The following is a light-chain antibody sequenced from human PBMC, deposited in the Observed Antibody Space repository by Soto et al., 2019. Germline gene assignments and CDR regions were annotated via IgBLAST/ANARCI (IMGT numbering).Light chain of an antibody. J-gene: IGLJ1*01. CDR3: SSYTSSSTRV. Sequence: QSVLTQPASVSGSPGQSITISCTGTSSEVGAYNSVSWYQQHPGKAPKLMIYEVSNRPSGVSNRFSGSKSGNTASLTISGLQAEDEADYYCSSYTSSSTRVFGSGTKVTVL. V-gene: IGLV2-14*01. CDR1: SSEVGAYNS. CDR2: EVS.